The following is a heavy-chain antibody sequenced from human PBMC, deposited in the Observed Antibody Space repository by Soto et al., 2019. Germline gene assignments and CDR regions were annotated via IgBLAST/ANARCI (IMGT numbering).Heavy chain of an antibody. J-gene: IGHJ4*01. CDR3: ARDLDTATYFDY. CDR1: GGSISSGNYC. Sequence: PSETLSLTCTVSGGSISSGNYCWSWIRQPPGKGLEWIGSIHYSGSSYYNPSLKSRVTISVDTSKNQFSLKLDSVTAADTAVYYCARDLDTATYFDYWGHGTLVTV. CDR2: IHYSGSS. V-gene: IGHV4-30-4*01. D-gene: IGHD5-18*01.